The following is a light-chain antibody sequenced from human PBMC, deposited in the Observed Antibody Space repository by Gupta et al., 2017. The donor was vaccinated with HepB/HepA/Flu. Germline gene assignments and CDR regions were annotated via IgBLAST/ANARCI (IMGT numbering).Light chain of an antibody. CDR1: SSDVGGYNY. Sequence: SVLPPPPSAAAPPGQLVTISTRATSSDVGGYNYVSWYQQHPGKAPKLMIYEVSKRPSGVPDRFSGSKSGNTASLTVSGLQAEDEADYYCSSYAGSNILIFGGGTKLTVL. CDR2: EVS. J-gene: IGLJ2*01. CDR3: SSYAGSNILI. V-gene: IGLV2-8*01.